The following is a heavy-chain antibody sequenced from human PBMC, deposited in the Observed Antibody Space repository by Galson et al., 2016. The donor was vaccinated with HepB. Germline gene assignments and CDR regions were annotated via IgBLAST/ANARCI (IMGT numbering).Heavy chain of an antibody. Sequence: SLRLSCAASGFTFSTYAMNWVRQAPGKGLVWVSRINADGTATGYADSVKGRFTISRDNFKNTLYLQMNSLRAEDTAVYYCAKDIGYCSGGTCPNDAFDIWGQGTMVTVSS. CDR3: AKDIGYCSGGTCPNDAFDI. CDR2: INADGTAT. CDR1: GFTFSTYA. J-gene: IGHJ3*02. V-gene: IGHV3-23*01. D-gene: IGHD2-15*01.